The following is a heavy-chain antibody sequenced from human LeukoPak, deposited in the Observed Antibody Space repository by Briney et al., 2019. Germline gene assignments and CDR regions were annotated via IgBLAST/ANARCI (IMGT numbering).Heavy chain of an antibody. CDR3: ARLTYYDFWSGYPSDY. D-gene: IGHD3-3*01. CDR1: GFTFSSYW. J-gene: IGHJ4*02. CDR2: IKQDGSEK. V-gene: IGHV3-7*01. Sequence: PGGSLRLSCAASGFTFSSYWMSWVRQAPGKGLEWVANIKQDGSEKYYVDSVKGRFTISRDNAKNSLYLQMNSLRAEDTAVYYCARLTYYDFWSGYPSDYWGQGTLVTASS.